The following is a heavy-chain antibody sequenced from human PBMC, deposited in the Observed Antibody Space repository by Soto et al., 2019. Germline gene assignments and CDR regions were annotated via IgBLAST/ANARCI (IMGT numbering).Heavy chain of an antibody. J-gene: IGHJ6*02. Sequence: SVKVSCKASGGTFSSYAISWVRQAPGQGLEWMGGIIPIFGTANYAQKFQGRVTITADKSTSTAYMELSSLRSEDTAVYYCARDRGLIRGYSGYDTYYYYGMDVWGQGTTVTVSS. CDR2: IIPIFGTA. V-gene: IGHV1-69*06. D-gene: IGHD5-12*01. CDR3: ARDRGLIRGYSGYDTYYYYGMDV. CDR1: GGTFSSYA.